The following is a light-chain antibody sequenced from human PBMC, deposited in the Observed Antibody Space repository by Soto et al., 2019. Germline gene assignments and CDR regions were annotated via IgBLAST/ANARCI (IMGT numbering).Light chain of an antibody. CDR3: SSLSRPRGPIN. V-gene: IGLV2-11*01. CDR2: DVT. Sequence: QTLRTQPSSVSGSPGQSGSISCTGTSSHDCGYNYVSWDQQHPDKAPKLMSYDVTKQPSRITDHLHSSRPGNTASLTISGLQGEDEADYCCSSLSRPRGPINFGRGPLVTVL. J-gene: IGLJ1*01. CDR1: SSHDCGYNY.